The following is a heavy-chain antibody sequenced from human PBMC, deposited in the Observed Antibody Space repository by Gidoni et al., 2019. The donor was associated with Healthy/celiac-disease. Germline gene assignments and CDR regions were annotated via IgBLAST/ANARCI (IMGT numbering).Heavy chain of an antibody. CDR1: GFTFSSYS. J-gene: IGHJ6*03. CDR3: ARVTAEINYYYYYMDV. CDR2: ISSSSSYI. Sequence: EVQLVESGGGLVKPGGPLRLSCAASGFTFSSYSMNWVRQAPGKGLEWVSTISSSSSYIYYADSVKGRFTISRDNAKNSLYLQMNSLRAEDTAVYYCARVTAEINYYYYYMDVWGKGTTVTVSS. V-gene: IGHV3-21*01.